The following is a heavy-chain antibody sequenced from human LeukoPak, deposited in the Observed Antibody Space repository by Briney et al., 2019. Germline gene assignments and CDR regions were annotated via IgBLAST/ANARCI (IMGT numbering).Heavy chain of an antibody. CDR2: IYWDDDK. CDR3: IHAYPRVSWFDP. Sequence: SGPTLVNPTQTLTLTCSFSGFSLTTSGVGVGWIRQPPGKALEWLGMIYWDDDKRYSPSLRSRLTFTKDTSAKQVVLTMTNMDPADTATYYCIHAYPRVSWFDPWGQGILVTVSS. V-gene: IGHV2-5*02. CDR1: GFSLTTSGVG. J-gene: IGHJ5*02. D-gene: IGHD2-2*02.